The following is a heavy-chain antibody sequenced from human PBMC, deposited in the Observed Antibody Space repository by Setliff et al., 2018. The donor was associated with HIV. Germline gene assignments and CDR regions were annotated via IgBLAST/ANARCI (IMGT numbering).Heavy chain of an antibody. D-gene: IGHD3-22*01. J-gene: IGHJ3*02. CDR1: GFTFTSSA. CDR2: IVVGSGNT. CDR3: AAPLRYDSSGYYEEAFDI. V-gene: IGHV1-58*01. Sequence: SVKVSCKASGFTFTSSAVQWVRQARGQRLEWIRWIVVGSGNTNYAQKFQERVTITRDMSTSTAYMELSSLRSEDTAVYYCAAPLRYDSSGYYEEAFDIWGQGTMVTVSS.